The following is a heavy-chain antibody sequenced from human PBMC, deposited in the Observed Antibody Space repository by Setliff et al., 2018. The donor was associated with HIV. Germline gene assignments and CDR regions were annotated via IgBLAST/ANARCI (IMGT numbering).Heavy chain of an antibody. D-gene: IGHD6-19*01. Sequence: PSETLSLTCIVAGGSIGSHYWSWIRQPPGKGLEWIGYIYHSGSTNYNPSLESRLTISVDTSKNQFSLKLSSVTAADTAVYYCARHYPRSDDAFDIWGQRTMVTVAS. CDR2: IYHSGST. CDR3: ARHYPRSDDAFDI. V-gene: IGHV4-59*08. J-gene: IGHJ3*02. CDR1: GGSIGSHY.